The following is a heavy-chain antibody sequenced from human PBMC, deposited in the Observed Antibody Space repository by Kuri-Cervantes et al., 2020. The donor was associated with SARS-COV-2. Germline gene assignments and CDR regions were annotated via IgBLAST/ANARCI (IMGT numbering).Heavy chain of an antibody. CDR2: ISSDGSTI. J-gene: IGHJ4*02. D-gene: IGHD5-18*01. CDR1: GYSFTSYW. Sequence: GGSLRLSCKGSGYSFTSYWIGWVRQAPGKGLEWISYISSDGSTIHYADSVKGRFTISRDNVEDSLFLQMNSLRDEDTAVYYCVREGDRTGYSYGYGTLFDFWGQGTLVTGSS. V-gene: IGHV3-48*02. CDR3: VREGDRTGYSYGYGTLFDF.